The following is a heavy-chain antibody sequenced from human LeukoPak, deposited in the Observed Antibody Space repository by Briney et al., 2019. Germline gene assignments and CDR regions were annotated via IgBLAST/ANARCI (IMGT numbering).Heavy chain of an antibody. CDR2: IKQDGSAK. J-gene: IGHJ4*02. CDR3: TRLSAMLRGPEPIYYFDS. D-gene: IGHD1-14*01. CDR1: GFNFNTYW. V-gene: IGHV3-7*01. Sequence: GGSLRLSCAASGFNFNTYWMSWVRQAPGRGLEWVANIKQDGSAKFYVDSLEGRFTISRDNSKNPLFLQMNRLRVEDTAMYYCTRLSAMLRGPEPIYYFDSWGQGTLVTVSS.